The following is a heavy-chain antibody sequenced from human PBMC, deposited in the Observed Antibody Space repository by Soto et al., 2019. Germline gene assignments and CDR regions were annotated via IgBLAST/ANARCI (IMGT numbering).Heavy chain of an antibody. J-gene: IGHJ4*02. CDR2: ISGSSQTI. V-gene: IGHV3-48*02. Sequence: SVGSLRLSCAASGFIFNTYSMNWVRQAPGKGLEWVSYISGSSQTIFYADSVRGRFTISRDNANNSTYLQMVSLRDEDTAVYYCAKTLSWRRGPFDSWGQGTLVTVSS. D-gene: IGHD2-15*01. CDR1: GFIFNTYS. CDR3: AKTLSWRRGPFDS.